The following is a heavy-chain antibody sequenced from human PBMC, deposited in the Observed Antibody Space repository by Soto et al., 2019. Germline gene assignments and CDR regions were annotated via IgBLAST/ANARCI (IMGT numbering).Heavy chain of an antibody. CDR2: IYYSGNT. CDR3: AREGGESSDGLYYFDS. J-gene: IGHJ4*02. D-gene: IGHD3-16*01. V-gene: IGHV4-30-4*01. Sequence: SETLSLTCTVSGGSTSSDNYWSWIRQPPGKGLEWIGHIYYSGNTDYNPSLKSRLTISIDTSKNQFSLKLSSVTAADTAVYFCAREGGESSDGLYYFDSWGQGSLVTVSS. CDR1: GGSTSSDNY.